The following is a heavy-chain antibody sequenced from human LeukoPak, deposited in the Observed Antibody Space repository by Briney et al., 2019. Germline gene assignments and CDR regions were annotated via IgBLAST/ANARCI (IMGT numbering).Heavy chain of an antibody. Sequence: GGSLRLSCAASGFTFNTYAMSWVRQAPGKGLEWVANIKEDGDERNYLDSVKGRFTISRDNAKNSLFLQMSSLRVEDTAVYYCASLKGQNYWGQGTLVTVSS. CDR3: ASLKGQNY. V-gene: IGHV3-7*01. J-gene: IGHJ4*02. CDR1: GFTFNTYA. CDR2: IKEDGDER.